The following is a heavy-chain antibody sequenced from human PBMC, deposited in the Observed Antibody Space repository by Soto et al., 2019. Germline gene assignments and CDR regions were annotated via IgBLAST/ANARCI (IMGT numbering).Heavy chain of an antibody. V-gene: IGHV1-24*01. D-gene: IGHD1-26*01. Sequence: AASVKGHCQVSGYTLTELSMHWVRQAPGKGLEWMGGFDPEDGETIYAQKFQGRVTMTEDTSTDTAYMELSSMRSEDTAGYYGATSRARIGAWGQAPLVTLSS. CDR1: GYTLTELS. CDR3: ATSRARIGA. CDR2: FDPEDGET. J-gene: IGHJ5*02.